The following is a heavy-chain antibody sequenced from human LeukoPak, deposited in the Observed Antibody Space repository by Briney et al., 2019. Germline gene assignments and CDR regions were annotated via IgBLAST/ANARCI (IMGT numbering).Heavy chain of an antibody. CDR2: MSSSSTYI. D-gene: IGHD6-13*01. V-gene: IGHV3-21*01. CDR1: GFTFGIFE. CDR3: ARGGTAAATHMSFDF. Sequence: GGSLRLSCAASGFTFGIFEMAWVRQAPGKGLEWVSSMSSSSTYIYYVDSVKGRFTISRDNAKKSLYLQMNSLRAEDTAVYYCARGGTAAATHMSFDFWGQGTLVTVSS. J-gene: IGHJ4*02.